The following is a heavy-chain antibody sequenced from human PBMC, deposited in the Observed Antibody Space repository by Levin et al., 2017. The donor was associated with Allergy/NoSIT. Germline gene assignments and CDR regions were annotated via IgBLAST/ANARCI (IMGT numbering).Heavy chain of an antibody. D-gene: IGHD3-9*01. CDR2: IYYSGST. Sequence: SETLSLTCTVSGGSISSSSYYWGWIRQPPGKGLEWIGSIYYSGSTYYNPSLKSRVTISVDTSKNQFSLKLSSVTAADTAVYYCARQDGPGRIKLRYVDWLIPAHYWGQGTLVTVSS. J-gene: IGHJ4*02. V-gene: IGHV4-39*01. CDR1: GGSISSSSYY. CDR3: ARQDGPGRIKLRYVDWLIPAHY.